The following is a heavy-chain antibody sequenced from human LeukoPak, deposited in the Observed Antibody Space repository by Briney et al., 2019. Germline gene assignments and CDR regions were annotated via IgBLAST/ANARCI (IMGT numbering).Heavy chain of an antibody. Sequence: PGRSLRLSCAASGFTFSSYAMHWVRQAPGKGLEWVAVISYDGSNKYYADSVKGRFTISRDNSKNTLYLQMNSLRAEDTAVYYCARQNMVRGVIGFDYWGQGTLVTVSS. CDR1: GFTFSSYA. D-gene: IGHD3-10*01. V-gene: IGHV3-30-3*01. CDR2: ISYDGSNK. J-gene: IGHJ4*02. CDR3: ARQNMVRGVIGFDY.